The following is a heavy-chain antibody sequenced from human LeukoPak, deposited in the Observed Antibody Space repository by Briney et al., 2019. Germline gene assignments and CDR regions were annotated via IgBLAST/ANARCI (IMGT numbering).Heavy chain of an antibody. Sequence: PSETLSLTCTVSGGSISSSSYYWGWIRQPPGKGLEWIGSISYSGSTYYSPSLKSRVTISVDTSKSQFSLKLSSVTAADTAVYYCARQVTIFGVVIDYWGQGTLVTVSS. D-gene: IGHD3-3*01. V-gene: IGHV4-39*01. J-gene: IGHJ4*02. CDR3: ARQVTIFGVVIDY. CDR2: ISYSGST. CDR1: GGSISSSSYY.